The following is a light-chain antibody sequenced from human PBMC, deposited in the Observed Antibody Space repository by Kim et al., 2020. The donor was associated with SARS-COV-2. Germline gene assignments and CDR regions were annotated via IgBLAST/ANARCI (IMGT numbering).Light chain of an antibody. CDR3: QVWDSSTVV. J-gene: IGLJ2*01. Sequence: VALGKQARMTCGGNSIGTKNVPWYQQKPGQAPVLVIYRDSNRPSGIPERFSGSNSGNTATLTISRAQAGDEADYYCQVWDSSTVVFGGGTQLTVL. CDR1: SIGTKN. CDR2: RDS. V-gene: IGLV3-9*01.